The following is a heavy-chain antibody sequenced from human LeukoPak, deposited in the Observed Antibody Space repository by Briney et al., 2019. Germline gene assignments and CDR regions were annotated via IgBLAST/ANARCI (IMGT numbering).Heavy chain of an antibody. D-gene: IGHD5-24*01. CDR2: IIPIFGTA. CDR3: ARSPVRWLPFDY. V-gene: IGHV1-69*05. CDR1: GGTFSSYA. Sequence: PVKVSCKASGGTFSSYAISWVRQAPGQGLEWMGGIIPIFGTANYAQKFQGRVTITTDESTSTAYMELSSLGSEDTAVYYCARSPVRWLPFDYWGQGTLVTVSS. J-gene: IGHJ4*02.